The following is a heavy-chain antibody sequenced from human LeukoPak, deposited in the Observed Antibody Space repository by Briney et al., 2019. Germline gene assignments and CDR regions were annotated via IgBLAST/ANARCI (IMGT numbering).Heavy chain of an antibody. CDR3: ARHRKGLVRGVYMKYYYYGMGV. J-gene: IGHJ6*02. V-gene: IGHV5-51*01. CDR2: IYPGDSDT. CDR1: GYNFDNYW. D-gene: IGHD3-10*01. Sequence: GESLKISCKGSGYNFDNYWIGWVRQMPGKGLEWMGIIYPGDSDTRYSPSFQGQVTISADKSISTAYLQWSSLKASDAAMYYCARHRKGLVRGVYMKYYYYGMGVWGQGTTVTVSS.